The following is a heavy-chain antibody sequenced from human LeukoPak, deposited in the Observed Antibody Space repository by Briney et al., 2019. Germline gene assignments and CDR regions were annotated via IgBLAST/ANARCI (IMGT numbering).Heavy chain of an antibody. CDR3: ARYYYDSSGYYYAD. V-gene: IGHV4-59*01. D-gene: IGHD3-22*01. CDR2: IYYSGST. J-gene: IGHJ4*02. Sequence: SETLSLTCTVSGGSISSYYWSWIRQPPGKGLEWIGYIYYSGSTNYNPSLKSRVTISVDTSKDQFSLKLSSVTAADTAVYYCARYYYDSSGYYYADWGQGTLVTVSS. CDR1: GGSISSYY.